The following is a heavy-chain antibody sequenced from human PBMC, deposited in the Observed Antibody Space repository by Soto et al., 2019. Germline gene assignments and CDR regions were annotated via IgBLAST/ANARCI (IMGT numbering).Heavy chain of an antibody. CDR2: ISAYNGNT. J-gene: IGHJ4*02. V-gene: IGHV1-18*01. CDR1: GYTFTSYG. D-gene: IGHD5-18*01. Sequence: QVQLVQSGAEVKKPGASVKVSCKASGYTFTSYGISWVRQAPGQGLEWMGWISAYNGNTKYAQKLQGRVTMTTDTTTSTAYMELRSVKSDDTAVYYCACSLLVGYGLEGEGEWGQGTLVTVSS. CDR3: ACSLLVGYGLEGEGE.